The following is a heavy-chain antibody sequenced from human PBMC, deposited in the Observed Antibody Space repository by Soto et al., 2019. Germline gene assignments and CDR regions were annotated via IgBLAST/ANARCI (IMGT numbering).Heavy chain of an antibody. CDR2: ISYDGSNK. Sequence: GGSLRLSCAAYGFTFSSYGMHWVPQAPGKGLEWVAVISYDGSNKYYADSVKGRFTISRDNSKNTLYLQMNSLRAEDTAVYYCAKDGDSSSWCFDYWGQGTLVTVSS. D-gene: IGHD6-13*01. J-gene: IGHJ4*02. CDR3: AKDGDSSSWCFDY. V-gene: IGHV3-30*18. CDR1: GFTFSSYG.